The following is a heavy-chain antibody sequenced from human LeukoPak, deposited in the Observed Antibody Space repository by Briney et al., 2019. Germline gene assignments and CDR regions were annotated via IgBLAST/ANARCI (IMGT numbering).Heavy chain of an antibody. J-gene: IGHJ3*01. CDR3: GARFEGWADAFDV. CDR1: GGSISSCY. D-gene: IGHD3-16*01. CDR2: IYYSGRI. V-gene: IGHV4-59*06. Sequence: SETLSLTCTVSGGSISSCYWSWIRQRPGKGLEWIGYIYYSGRIYYNPSLRSRLIISFGTSKNQFSLQLISVPAADTAVYYCGARFEGWADAFDVWGQGAMVTVSS.